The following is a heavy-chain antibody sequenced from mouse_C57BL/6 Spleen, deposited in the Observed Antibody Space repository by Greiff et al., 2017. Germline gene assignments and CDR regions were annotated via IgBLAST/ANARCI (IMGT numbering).Heavy chain of an antibody. CDR1: GYAFTNYL. D-gene: IGHD1-1*01. V-gene: IGHV1-54*01. CDR2: INPGSGGT. J-gene: IGHJ3*01. CDR3: ARAHGGSSPFAY. Sequence: VQLQQSGAELVRPGTSVKVSCKASGYAFTNYLIEWVKQRPGQGLEWIGVINPGSGGTNYNEKFKGKATLTADKSSSTAYMQLSSLTSEDSAVYFCARAHGGSSPFAYWGQGTLVTVSA.